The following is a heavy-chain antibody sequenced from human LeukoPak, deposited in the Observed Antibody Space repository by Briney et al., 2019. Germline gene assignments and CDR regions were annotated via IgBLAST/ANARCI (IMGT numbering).Heavy chain of an antibody. Sequence: ASVKVSCKVSGYTFTGYYMHWVRQAPGQGLEWMGWINTNTGNPTYAQGFTGRFVFSLDTSVSTAYLQINSLKAEDTAVYYCARDSISGSYVHYDNWGQGTLVTVSS. CDR2: INTNTGNP. D-gene: IGHD1-26*01. CDR1: GYTFTGYY. CDR3: ARDSISGSYVHYDN. V-gene: IGHV7-4-1*02. J-gene: IGHJ1*01.